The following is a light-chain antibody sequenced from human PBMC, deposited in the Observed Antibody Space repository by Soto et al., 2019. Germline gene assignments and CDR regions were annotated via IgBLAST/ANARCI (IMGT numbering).Light chain of an antibody. CDR1: QSVSANY. CDR2: GAS. V-gene: IGKV3-20*01. CDR3: HQYGSSPFT. J-gene: IGKJ3*01. Sequence: EVVLTQSPATLSLSPGERATLSCRANQSVSANYLAWYQQKPGQAPRLLIYGASSRAPGIPDRFSGSWSGTDFTLTISRLEPEDFAVFYCHQYGSSPFTFGPGTKVDIK.